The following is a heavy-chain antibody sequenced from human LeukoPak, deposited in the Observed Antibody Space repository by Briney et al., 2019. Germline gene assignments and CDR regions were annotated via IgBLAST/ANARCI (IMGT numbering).Heavy chain of an antibody. CDR2: INPGADSR. D-gene: IGHD6-13*01. CDR3: ARGGMVAAPGAPPDN. Sequence: ASVKVSCKASGYTFTSYYMHWVRQAPGQGLEWVGIINPGADSRGYAQKFQGRVTMTRDTSTSTVYMELNSLRSEDTAVYYCARGGMVAAPGAPPDNWGQGTLVSVSS. CDR1: GYTFTSYY. V-gene: IGHV1-46*01. J-gene: IGHJ4*02.